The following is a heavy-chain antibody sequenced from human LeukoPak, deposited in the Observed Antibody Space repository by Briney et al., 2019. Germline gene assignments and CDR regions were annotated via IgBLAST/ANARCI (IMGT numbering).Heavy chain of an antibody. Sequence: ASVKVSCKASGYTFTSYYMHWVRQAPGQGLEWMGIINPSGGSTSYAQKFQGRVTMTRDMSTSTVYMELSSLRSEDTAVYYCARGVHDYGDYDYLDYWGQGTLVTVSS. D-gene: IGHD4-17*01. CDR1: GYTFTSYY. J-gene: IGHJ4*02. CDR2: INPSGGST. V-gene: IGHV1-46*01. CDR3: ARGVHDYGDYDYLDY.